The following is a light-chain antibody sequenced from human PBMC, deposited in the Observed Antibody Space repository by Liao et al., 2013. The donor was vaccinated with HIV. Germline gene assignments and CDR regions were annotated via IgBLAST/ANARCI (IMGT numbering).Light chain of an antibody. J-gene: IGLJ2*01. V-gene: IGLV3-1*01. CDR3: QVWDRSTDHVV. Sequence: SYGLTQPPSVSVSTGQTASITCYGDNLSNILGNKYLHWYQLRPGQSPVLVIYQDSKRPSGIPGRFSGSNSGNTATLTITRVEAGDEADYYCQVWDRSTDHVVFGGGTRLAVL. CDR2: QDS. CDR1: NLSNILGNKY.